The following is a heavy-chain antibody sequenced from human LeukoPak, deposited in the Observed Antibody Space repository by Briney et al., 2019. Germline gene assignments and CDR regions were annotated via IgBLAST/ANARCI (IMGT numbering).Heavy chain of an antibody. CDR1: GYTFTSYG. D-gene: IGHD2-21*01. Sequence: ASVKVSCKASGYTFTSYGISWVRQAPGQGLEWMGRISAYNGNTNYAQKLQGRVTMTTDTSTSTAYMELRSLRSDDTAVYYCARGSYSVYYYYYYMDVWGKGTTVTVSS. CDR2: ISAYNGNT. V-gene: IGHV1-18*01. J-gene: IGHJ6*03. CDR3: ARGSYSVYYYYYYMDV.